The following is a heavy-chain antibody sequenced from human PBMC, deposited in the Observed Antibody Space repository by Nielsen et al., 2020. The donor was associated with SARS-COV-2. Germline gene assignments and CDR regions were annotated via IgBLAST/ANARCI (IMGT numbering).Heavy chain of an antibody. CDR3: ARNEGYDFWSGYLGGTDAFDI. Sequence: SETLSLTCTVSGGSISSGDYYWSWIRQPPGKGLEWIGYIYYSGSTYYNPSLKSRVTISVDTSKNQFSLKLSSVTAADTAVYYCARNEGYDFWSGYLGGTDAFDIWGQGTMVTVSS. CDR2: IYYSGST. V-gene: IGHV4-30-4*01. CDR1: GGSISSGDYY. J-gene: IGHJ3*02. D-gene: IGHD3-3*01.